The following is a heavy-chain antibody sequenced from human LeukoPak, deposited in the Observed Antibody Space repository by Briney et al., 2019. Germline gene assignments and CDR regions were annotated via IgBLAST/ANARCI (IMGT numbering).Heavy chain of an antibody. V-gene: IGHV4-59*08. D-gene: IGHD2-21*01. CDR3: ARHVAANWFDP. J-gene: IGHJ5*02. Sequence: SETLSLTCTVSGGSISSYYWSWTRQPPGKGPEWIGYIYYSGSTNYNPSLKSRVTISVDTSKNQFSLKLSSVTAAVTAVYYCARHVAANWFDPWGQGTLVTVSS. CDR1: GGSISSYY. CDR2: IYYSGST.